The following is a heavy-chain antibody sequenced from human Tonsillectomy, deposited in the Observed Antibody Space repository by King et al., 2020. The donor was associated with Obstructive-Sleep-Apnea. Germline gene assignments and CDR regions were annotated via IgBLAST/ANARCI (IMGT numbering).Heavy chain of an antibody. J-gene: IGHJ4*02. D-gene: IGHD3-22*01. CDR3: ARTDSSGYYYFDY. CDR1: GGSISSYY. V-gene: IGHV4-59*01. Sequence: QLQESGPGLVKPSETLSLTCTVSGGSISSYYWSWIRQPPGKGLEWIGYIYYSGSTNYNPSLKIRVTISVEPSKNRFSLKLGSVTAADTAVYYCARTDSSGYYYFDYWGQGTLVTVSS. CDR2: IYYSGST.